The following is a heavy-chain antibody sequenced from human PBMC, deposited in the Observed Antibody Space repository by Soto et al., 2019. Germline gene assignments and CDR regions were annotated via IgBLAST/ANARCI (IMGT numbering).Heavy chain of an antibody. CDR2: IWNHGTDK. CDR3: ARGPGSGVYLSAYDI. Sequence: QVQLVESGGGVVQPGGSLRLSCAASGFPFHTYGMNWLRQAPGKGLEWVAMIWNHGTDKYYADAVKGRFTISRDNPENTVYLQMNSLRVEDTAVYYCARGPGSGVYLSAYDIWGQGKMVTVSS. CDR1: GFPFHTYG. V-gene: IGHV3-33*01. J-gene: IGHJ3*02. D-gene: IGHD2-15*01.